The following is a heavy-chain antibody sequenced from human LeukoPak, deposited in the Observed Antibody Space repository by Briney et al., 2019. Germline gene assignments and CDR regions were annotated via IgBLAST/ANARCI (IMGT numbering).Heavy chain of an antibody. CDR2: ISYDGSNK. CDR1: GFTFSNYG. Sequence: QTGGSLRLSCAASGFTFSNYGIHWVRQTPGKGLEWVAVISYDGSNKYYADSVKGRFTISRDNSKNTLFLQMNSLRAEDTAVYYCAKGVDYCSGGSCPADYWGPGTLVTVSS. V-gene: IGHV3-30*18. D-gene: IGHD2-15*01. J-gene: IGHJ4*02. CDR3: AKGVDYCSGGSCPADY.